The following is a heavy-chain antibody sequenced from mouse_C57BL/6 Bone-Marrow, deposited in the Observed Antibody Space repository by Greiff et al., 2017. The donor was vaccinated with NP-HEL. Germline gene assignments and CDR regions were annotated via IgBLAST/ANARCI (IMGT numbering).Heavy chain of an antibody. CDR2: SRNKANDYTT. CDR1: GFTFSDFY. V-gene: IGHV7-1*01. D-gene: IGHD3-2*02. Sequence: EVKVVESGGGLVQSGRSLRLSCATSGFTFSDFYMEWVRQAPGKGLEWIAASRNKANDYTTEYSASVKGRFIVSRDTSQSILYLQMNALRAEDTAIYYCARDEGCLYWYFDVWGTGTTVTVSS. CDR3: ARDEGCLYWYFDV. J-gene: IGHJ1*03.